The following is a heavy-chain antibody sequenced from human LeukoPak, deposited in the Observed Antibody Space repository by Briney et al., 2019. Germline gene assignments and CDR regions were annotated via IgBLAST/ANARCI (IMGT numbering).Heavy chain of an antibody. Sequence: PGGSLRLSCAASGFTFSSYWMTWVRQAPGKGLEWVANIKEDGSEKYYVDSVKGRFTISRDNAKNSLYLQMNSLSTGDTAYYYCAKGRRTGYAYGPIDSWGQGTLVTVSS. V-gene: IGHV3-7*03. CDR2: IKEDGSEK. CDR1: GFTFSSYW. D-gene: IGHD5-18*01. CDR3: AKGRRTGYAYGPIDS. J-gene: IGHJ4*02.